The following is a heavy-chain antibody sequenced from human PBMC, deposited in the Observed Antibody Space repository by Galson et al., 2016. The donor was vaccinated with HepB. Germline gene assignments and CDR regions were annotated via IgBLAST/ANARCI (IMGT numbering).Heavy chain of an antibody. CDR2: IWYDGSNK. J-gene: IGHJ3*01. D-gene: IGHD4-17*01. CDR1: GFTFSSYG. CDR3: ARPADYGDYGDAFDF. Sequence: SLRLSCAVSGFTFSSYGMHWVRQAPGKGLEWVAVIWYDGSNKYYADSVKGRFTISRDNSKNTLYLQMNSLSGEDTAVYYCARPADYGDYGDAFDFWGQGTLVTVSS. V-gene: IGHV3-33*01.